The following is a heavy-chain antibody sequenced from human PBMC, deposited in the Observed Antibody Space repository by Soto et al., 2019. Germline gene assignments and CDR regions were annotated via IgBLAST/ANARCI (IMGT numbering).Heavy chain of an antibody. CDR3: TTWGTYQPLLYGGAFDY. D-gene: IGHD2-2*01. CDR2: VKTKTDGGTT. CDR1: GFTFSHAW. Sequence: KPGGSLRLSCAASGFTFSHAWMNWVRQAPGKGLEWVGRVKTKTDGGTTDYAAPVKGRFTISRDDSKDTLYLQMNSLKTEDTAVYYCTTWGTYQPLLYGGAFDYWGQGALVTVSS. J-gene: IGHJ4*02. V-gene: IGHV3-15*07.